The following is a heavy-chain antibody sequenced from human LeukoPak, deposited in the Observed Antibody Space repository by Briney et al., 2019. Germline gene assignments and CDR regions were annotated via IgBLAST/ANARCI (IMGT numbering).Heavy chain of an antibody. J-gene: IGHJ4*02. D-gene: IGHD4-17*01. CDR3: ARSTTVRDFDY. V-gene: IGHV3-23*01. CDR2: ISGSGGST. Sequence: GGSLRLSCAASGFTFSSYGMSWVRQAPGKGLEWVSAISGSGGSTYYADSVKGRFTISRDNSKNTLYLQMNSLRAEDTAVYYCARSTTVRDFDYWGQGTLVTVSS. CDR1: GFTFSSYG.